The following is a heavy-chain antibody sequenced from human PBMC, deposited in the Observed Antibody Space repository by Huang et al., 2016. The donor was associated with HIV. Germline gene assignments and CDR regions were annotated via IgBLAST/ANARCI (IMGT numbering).Heavy chain of an antibody. CDR1: GFSFSNYE. J-gene: IGHJ3*02. V-gene: IGHV3-30-3*01. D-gene: IGHD5-12*01. Sequence: QGQLVESGGGVVRPGRSLRLSCAAFGFSFSNYEMHWVRQAPGKRLEWVTFISNDGTTTYYANSVKGRFTISRDNFKNTLYLQMNRLRGDDTAVYYCTREYTVAGAFDIWGQGTMVTVSS. CDR3: TREYTVAGAFDI. CDR2: ISNDGTTT.